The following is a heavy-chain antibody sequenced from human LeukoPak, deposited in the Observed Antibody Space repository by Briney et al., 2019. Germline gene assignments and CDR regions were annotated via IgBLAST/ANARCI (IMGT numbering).Heavy chain of an antibody. CDR3: ASSLTYYGDYNDY. D-gene: IGHD4-17*01. J-gene: IGHJ4*02. CDR1: GFTFSDYY. V-gene: IGHV3-11*01. Sequence: GGSLRLSCAASGFTFSDYYMSWIRQAPGKGLEWVLYISSSGSTIYYADSVKGRFTISRDNAKNSLYLQMNSLRAEDTAVYYCASSLTYYGDYNDYWGQGTLVTVSS. CDR2: ISSSGSTI.